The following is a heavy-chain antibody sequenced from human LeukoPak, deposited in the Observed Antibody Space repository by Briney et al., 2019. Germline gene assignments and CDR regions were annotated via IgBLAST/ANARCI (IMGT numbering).Heavy chain of an antibody. J-gene: IGHJ4*02. Sequence: ASVKVSCKASGYTFTSYGISWVRQAPGQGLEWMGWISAYNGNTNYAQKLQGRVTMTTDTCTSTAYVELRSLRSDDTAVYYCARSGRSDYDIFTGYRYFDYWGQGTLVTVSS. V-gene: IGHV1-18*01. CDR3: ARSGRSDYDIFTGYRYFDY. D-gene: IGHD3-9*01. CDR1: GYTFTSYG. CDR2: ISAYNGNT.